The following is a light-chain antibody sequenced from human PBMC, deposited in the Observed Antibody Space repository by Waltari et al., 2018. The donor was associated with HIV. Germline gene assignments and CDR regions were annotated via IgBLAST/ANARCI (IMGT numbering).Light chain of an antibody. CDR2: GNI. CDR1: SSHIGATYD. V-gene: IGLV1-40*01. J-gene: IGLJ3*02. Sequence: QSVLTQPPSVSGAPGPTVTISCTGSSSHIGATYDVHWYQQLPGRAPKVLVYGNIYRPPGVPDRFSGSKSGTSASLAITGLQADDEGYYYCQSYDTRSSGFLVFGGGTKVTVL. CDR3: QSYDTRSSGFLV.